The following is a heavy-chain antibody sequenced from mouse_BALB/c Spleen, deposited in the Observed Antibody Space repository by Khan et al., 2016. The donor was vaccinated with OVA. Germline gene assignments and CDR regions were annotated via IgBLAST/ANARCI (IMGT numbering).Heavy chain of an antibody. V-gene: IGHV3-2*02. CDR1: GYSITSDYA. CDR3: ARRYYYGHWYFDV. D-gene: IGHD1-1*01. CDR2: ISYSGSA. Sequence: QLKESGPGLVKPSQSLSLTCTVTGYSITSDYAWNWIRQFPGIKLEWMGYISYSGSANYNPSLKSRISITRDTSENQFFLQLNSVTTEDSATYYCARRYYYGHWYFDVWGAGTTVTVSS. J-gene: IGHJ1*01.